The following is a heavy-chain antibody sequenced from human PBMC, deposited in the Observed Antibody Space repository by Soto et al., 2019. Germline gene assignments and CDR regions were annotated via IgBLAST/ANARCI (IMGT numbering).Heavy chain of an antibody. CDR3: ATMVSGLREHFDF. CDR1: GGTFSSYA. V-gene: IGHV1-69*13. D-gene: IGHD5-18*01. Sequence: SVKVSCKASGGTFSSYAISWVRQAPGQGLEWMGGIIPIFGTANYAQKFQGRVTITADESTSTAYMELSSLRSEDTAVYYCATMVSGLREHFDFWGQGTLVTVA. J-gene: IGHJ4*02. CDR2: IIPIFGTA.